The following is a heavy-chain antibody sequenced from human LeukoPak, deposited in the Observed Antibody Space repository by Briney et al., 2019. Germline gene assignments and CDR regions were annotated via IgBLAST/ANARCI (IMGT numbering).Heavy chain of an antibody. CDR1: GLTFSSHW. CDR2: ITNDGSST. D-gene: IGHD3-22*01. V-gene: IGHV3-74*01. J-gene: IGHJ4*02. Sequence: GGSLRLSCAASGLTFSSHWMHWVRQAPGKGLVWVSRITNDGSSTTYADSVKGRFTISRDNAKNSLYLQMNSLRAEDTAVYYCARGQVGIYYDSSGYSPPGYWGQGTLVTVSS. CDR3: ARGQVGIYYDSSGYSPPGY.